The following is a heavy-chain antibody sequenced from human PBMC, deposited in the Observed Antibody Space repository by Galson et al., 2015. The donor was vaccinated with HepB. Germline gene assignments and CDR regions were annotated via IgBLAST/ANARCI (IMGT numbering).Heavy chain of an antibody. V-gene: IGHV3-43*01. Sequence: SLRLSCAGSGFNFNDYTMHWVRQTPGKGLEWVSLISWDGGSTYYADSVKGRFTISRDNSKNSLYLHMNSLRLEDTALYYCAKEPIARGVDKTFDYWGQGTLVTVSS. CDR2: ISWDGGST. CDR1: GFNFNDYT. CDR3: AKEPIARGVDKTFDY. D-gene: IGHD3-10*01. J-gene: IGHJ4*02.